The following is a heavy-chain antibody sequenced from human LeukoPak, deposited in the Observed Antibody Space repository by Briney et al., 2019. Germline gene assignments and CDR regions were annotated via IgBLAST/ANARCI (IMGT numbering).Heavy chain of an antibody. CDR3: ARDYFDVAFDP. V-gene: IGHV1-2*02. Sequence: ASVKVSCKASGYPFSDSYLHWVRQAPGQGLEWMGWISCKSGGTSYAQKFQGRVTMTRDTSITTAYMELSRLTSDDTAIYYCARDYFDVAFDPWGQGTPVTVSA. CDR2: ISCKSGGT. CDR1: GYPFSDSY. D-gene: IGHD2/OR15-2a*01. J-gene: IGHJ5*02.